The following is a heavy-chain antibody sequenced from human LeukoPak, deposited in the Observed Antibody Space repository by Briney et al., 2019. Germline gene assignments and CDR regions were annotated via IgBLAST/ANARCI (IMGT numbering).Heavy chain of an antibody. CDR1: GFTFSSYA. CDR2: ISGNGGST. Sequence: PGGSLRLSCAASGFTFSSYAMSWVRLAPGKGLEWVSSISGNGGSTYYPDSMKGRLTISRDNSKTTLFLQLNTLTAEATAIYYCAKDRSFGSGTLYPLFDFRGLGTLVTVSS. CDR3: AKDRSFGSGTLYPLFDF. J-gene: IGHJ4*02. V-gene: IGHV3-23*01. D-gene: IGHD3-10*01.